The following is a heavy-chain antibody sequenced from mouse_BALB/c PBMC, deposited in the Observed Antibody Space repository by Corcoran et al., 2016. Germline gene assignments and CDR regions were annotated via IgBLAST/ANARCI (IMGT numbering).Heavy chain of an antibody. Sequence: QVQLQQSGPELVKPGALVKISCKASGYTFTSYDINWVKQRPGQGLEWIGCIYPGNGSTKYNEKFKCKATLTADKSSSTAYMQLSSLTSETSAAYFCARKGLGTTGTFDCWGEGTTLTVSS. CDR3: ARKGLGTTGTFDC. CDR1: GYTFTSYD. CDR2: IYPGNGST. J-gene: IGHJ2*01. D-gene: IGHD1-2*01. V-gene: IGHV1S56*01.